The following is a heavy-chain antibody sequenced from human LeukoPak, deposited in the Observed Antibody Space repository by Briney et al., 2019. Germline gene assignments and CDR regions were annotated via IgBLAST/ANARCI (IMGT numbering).Heavy chain of an antibody. CDR1: GYTFTSYG. CDR2: ISAYNGNT. Sequence: ASVTVSCKASGYTFTSYGISWVRQAPGQRLEWMGWISAYNGNTNYAQKLQGRVTMTTDTSTSTAYMELRSMRSDDTAVYYCARLGIAAAGPHYYYYMDVWGKGTTVTVSS. CDR3: ARLGIAAAGPHYYYYMDV. D-gene: IGHD6-13*01. J-gene: IGHJ6*03. V-gene: IGHV1-18*01.